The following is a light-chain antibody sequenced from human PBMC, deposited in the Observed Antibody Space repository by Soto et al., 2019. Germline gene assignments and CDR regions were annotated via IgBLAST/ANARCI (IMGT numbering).Light chain of an antibody. CDR3: QQYDDLPYT. V-gene: IGKV1-33*01. J-gene: IGKJ2*01. CDR1: QDISNY. Sequence: DIQMTQSPSSLSASVGARVTITCQASQDISNYLNWYQQKPGKAPKRLIYDASNLETGVPSRFSGSGSGTDFTFTISRLQPEDIATYFCQQYDDLPYTFGQGTKLEIK. CDR2: DAS.